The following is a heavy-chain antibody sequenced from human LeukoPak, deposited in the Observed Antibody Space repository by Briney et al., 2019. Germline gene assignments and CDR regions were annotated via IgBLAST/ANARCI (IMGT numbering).Heavy chain of an antibody. J-gene: IGHJ6*03. CDR3: ARVAPSGVVLRGNYYYFYYMDV. Sequence: PSETLSLTCAVSGYSISSDYYWGWIRQPPGKGLEWIGSIYHIGITYYNPSLRSRVTISVDTSKNLFSLKLSSVTAADTAVYYCARVAPSGVVLRGNYYYFYYMDVWGKGTTVTVSS. V-gene: IGHV4-38-2*01. CDR2: IYHIGIT. D-gene: IGHD3-3*01. CDR1: GYSISSDYY.